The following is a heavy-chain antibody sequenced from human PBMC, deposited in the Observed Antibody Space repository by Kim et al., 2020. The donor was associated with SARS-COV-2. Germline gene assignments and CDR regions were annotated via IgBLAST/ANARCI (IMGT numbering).Heavy chain of an antibody. D-gene: IGHD3-9*01. V-gene: IGHV3-30*18. CDR3: AKDHLKRYFDWLLLNGDYYYYGMDV. Sequence: GGSLRLSCAASGFTFSSYGMHWVRQAPGKGLEWVAVISYDGSNKYYADSVKGRFTISRDNSKNTLYLQMNSLRAEDTAVYYCAKDHLKRYFDWLLLNGDYYYYGMDVWGQGTTVTVSS. CDR1: GFTFSSYG. CDR2: ISYDGSNK. J-gene: IGHJ6*02.